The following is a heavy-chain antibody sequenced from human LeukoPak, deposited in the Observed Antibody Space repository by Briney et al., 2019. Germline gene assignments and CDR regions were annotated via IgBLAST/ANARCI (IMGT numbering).Heavy chain of an antibody. J-gene: IGHJ4*02. CDR2: IIPIFGTA. CDR1: GGTFSSYA. CDR3: ARDQEAFDY. V-gene: IGHV1-69*05. Sequence: SVKVSCKASGGTFSSYAISWVRQAPGQGLEWMGGIIPIFGTANYAQKFQGRVTVTRDTSTSTVHMELSGLRSEGTAVYYCARDQEAFDYWGQGTLVTVSS.